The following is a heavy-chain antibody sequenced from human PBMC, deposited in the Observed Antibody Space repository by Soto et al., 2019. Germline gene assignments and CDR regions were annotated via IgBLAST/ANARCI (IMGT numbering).Heavy chain of an antibody. CDR2: INNDGGNT. D-gene: IGHD6-19*01. Sequence: GESLKISCSASGFSFSSHAMSWGRQAPGKGVKWVAGINNDGGNTYYADSVKGRFTISKDKATHTLYLQMSSLRAEDTAIYYCAQDPRPGYDSGWLFFDYWGHGTLVTVSS. CDR3: AQDPRPGYDSGWLFFDY. J-gene: IGHJ4*01. V-gene: IGHV3-23*01. CDR1: GFSFSSHA.